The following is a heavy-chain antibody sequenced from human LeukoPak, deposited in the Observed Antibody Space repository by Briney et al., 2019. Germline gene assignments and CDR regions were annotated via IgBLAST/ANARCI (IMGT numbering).Heavy chain of an antibody. CDR2: ISYDGSNK. J-gene: IGHJ4*02. D-gene: IGHD1-26*01. V-gene: IGHV3-30-3*02. CDR1: GFTFSSYA. CDR3: ANERPTIQVFDY. Sequence: GGSLRLSCAASGFTFSSYAMHWVRQAPGKGLEWVAVISYDGSNKYYADSVKGRFTISRDNSKNTLYLQMNSLRAEDTAVYYCANERPTIQVFDYWGQGTLVTVSS.